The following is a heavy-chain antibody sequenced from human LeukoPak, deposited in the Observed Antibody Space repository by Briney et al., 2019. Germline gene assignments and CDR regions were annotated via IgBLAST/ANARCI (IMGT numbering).Heavy chain of an antibody. V-gene: IGHV3-15*01. CDR2: IKSKTDGGTT. Sequence: GGSLRLSCAASGFTFSNAWMSWVRQAPGKGLEWVGRIKSKTDGGTTDYAAPVKDRFTISRDDSKNTLYLQMNSLKTEDTAVYYCTTKNTMVRGVTGDYWGQGTLVTVSS. J-gene: IGHJ4*02. D-gene: IGHD3-10*01. CDR3: TTKNTMVRGVTGDY. CDR1: GFTFSNAW.